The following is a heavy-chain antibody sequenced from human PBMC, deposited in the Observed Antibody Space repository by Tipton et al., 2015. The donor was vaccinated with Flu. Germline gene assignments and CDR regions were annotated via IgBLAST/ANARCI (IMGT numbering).Heavy chain of an antibody. V-gene: IGHV3-21*01. Sequence: GSLRLSCAASGFTFSSYSMNWVRQAPGKGLEWVSSISSSSSYIYYADSVKGRFTISRDNAKNSLYLQMNSLRAEDTAVYYCARDESGYTPLYYYYYGMDVWGQGTTVTVSS. J-gene: IGHJ6*02. D-gene: IGHD3-16*02. CDR3: ARDESGYTPLYYYYYGMDV. CDR2: ISSSSSYI. CDR1: GFTFSSYS.